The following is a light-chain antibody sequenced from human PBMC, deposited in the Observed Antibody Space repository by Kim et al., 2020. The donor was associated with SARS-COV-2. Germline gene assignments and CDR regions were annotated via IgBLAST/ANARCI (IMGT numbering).Light chain of an antibody. CDR2: NVS. CDR3: MQDTHWPPT. V-gene: IGKV2-30*01. CDR1: KSLVYSDGNTY. J-gene: IGKJ4*01. Sequence: DVVMTQSPLSLPVTLGQPASISCRSSKSLVYSDGNTYLNWFQQRPGQSPRRLIYNVSKRDSGVPDRFSGSGSGTDFTLKISRVEAEDVGVYYCMQDTHWPPTFGGGTKVDIK.